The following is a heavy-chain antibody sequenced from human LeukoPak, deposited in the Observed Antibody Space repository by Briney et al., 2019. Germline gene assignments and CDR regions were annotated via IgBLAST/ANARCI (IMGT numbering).Heavy chain of an antibody. CDR2: IYYSGST. Sequence: PSGTLSLTCAVSGGSITSSNWWTWVRQPPGKGLEWIGEIYYSGSTNYNPSLKSRVTISMDKSKNHFSLELTSVTAADTAVYYCARVSGSGAPLNFDYWGQGTLVTVSS. CDR3: ARVSGSGAPLNFDY. CDR1: GGSITSSNW. D-gene: IGHD3-10*01. V-gene: IGHV4-4*02. J-gene: IGHJ4*02.